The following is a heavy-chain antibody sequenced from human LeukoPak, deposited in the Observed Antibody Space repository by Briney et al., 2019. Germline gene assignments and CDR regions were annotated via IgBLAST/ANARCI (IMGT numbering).Heavy chain of an antibody. CDR3: ARGGTYYDIFGWFDP. J-gene: IGHJ5*02. CDR2: IIPIFGTA. Sequence: GASVKVSCKASGGTFISYAISWVRQAPGQGLEWMGGIIPIFGTANYAQKFQGRVTITADESTSTAYMELSSLRSEGTAVYYCARGGTYYDIFGWFDPWGQGTLVTVSS. D-gene: IGHD3-9*01. V-gene: IGHV1-69*13. CDR1: GGTFISYA.